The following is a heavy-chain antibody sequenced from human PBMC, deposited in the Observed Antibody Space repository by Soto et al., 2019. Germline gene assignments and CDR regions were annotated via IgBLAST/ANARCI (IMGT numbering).Heavy chain of an antibody. CDR1: GFSFRDAW. CDR2: IKTKSDGGTP. V-gene: IGHV3-15*07. Sequence: GGSLRLSCAASGFSFRDAWLHWVRQAPGKGLEWVGRIKTKSDGGTPDYAAPVKGRFSISRDDSKDTLYLQMNSLKTEDTAVYFCTALRIVIGTSYWGQGALVTVSS. CDR3: TALRIVIGTSY. D-gene: IGHD3-10*01. J-gene: IGHJ4*02.